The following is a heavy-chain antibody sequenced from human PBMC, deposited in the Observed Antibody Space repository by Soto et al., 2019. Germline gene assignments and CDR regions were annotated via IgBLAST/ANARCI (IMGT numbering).Heavy chain of an antibody. CDR2: ISGSGGST. CDR3: AKDCRLGSCSSTSPYYGMDV. D-gene: IGHD2-2*01. V-gene: IGHV3-23*01. CDR1: GFTVSSYA. J-gene: IGHJ6*02. Sequence: XECLRLSCAASGFTVSSYAMSWVRQAPGKGLEWVSAISGSGGSTYYADSVKGRFTISRDNSKNTLYLQMNSLRAEDTAVYYCAKDCRLGSCSSTSPYYGMDVWGQGTTVTVSS.